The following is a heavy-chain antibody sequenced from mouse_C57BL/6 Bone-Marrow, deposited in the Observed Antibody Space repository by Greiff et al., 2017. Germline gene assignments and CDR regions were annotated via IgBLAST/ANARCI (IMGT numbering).Heavy chain of an antibody. CDR1: GYTFTSYW. D-gene: IGHD1-1*01. CDR3: ARLGSYYYGYYYAMDY. J-gene: IGHJ4*01. CDR2: IDPSDSYT. V-gene: IGHV1-69*01. Sequence: QVQLKQPGAELVMPGASVKLSCKASGYTFTSYWMHWVKQRPGQGLEWIGEIDPSDSYTNYNQKFKGKSTLTVDKSSSTAYMQLSSLTSEDSAVYYCARLGSYYYGYYYAMDYWGQGTSVTVSS.